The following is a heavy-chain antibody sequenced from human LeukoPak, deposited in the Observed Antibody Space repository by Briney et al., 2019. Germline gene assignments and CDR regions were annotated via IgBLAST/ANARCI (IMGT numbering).Heavy chain of an antibody. Sequence: SGTLSLTCAVSGGSISSSNWWSWVRQPPGKGLEWIGEIYHSGSTNYNPSLKSRVTISVDKSKNQFSLKLSSVTAADTAVYYCARDGKIAVAGYYYYGMDVWGQGTTVTVSS. CDR2: IYHSGST. J-gene: IGHJ6*02. CDR3: ARDGKIAVAGYYYYGMDV. D-gene: IGHD6-19*01. V-gene: IGHV4-4*02. CDR1: GGSISSSNW.